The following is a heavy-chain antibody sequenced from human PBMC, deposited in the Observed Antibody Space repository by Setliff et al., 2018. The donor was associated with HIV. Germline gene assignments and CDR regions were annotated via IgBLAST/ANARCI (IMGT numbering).Heavy chain of an antibody. J-gene: IGHJ4*02. D-gene: IGHD2-15*01. Sequence: ASVKVSCKASGYTFNSYGISWVRQAPGQGLEWMGWINAGNGDTKFSEKFQGRVTITRDTSASTAYMELRSLRSDDTAVYYCARERASGGNIFDYWGQGTLVTVSS. V-gene: IGHV1-18*01. CDR1: GYTFNSYG. CDR2: INAGNGDT. CDR3: ARERASGGNIFDY.